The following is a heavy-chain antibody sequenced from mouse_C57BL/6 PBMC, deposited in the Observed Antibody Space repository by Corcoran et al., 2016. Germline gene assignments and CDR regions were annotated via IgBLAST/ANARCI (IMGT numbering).Heavy chain of an antibody. CDR2: INPNNGGT. V-gene: IGHV1-26*01. CDR3: ARRADYYGSPHYAMDY. J-gene: IGHJ4*01. CDR1: GYTFTDYY. Sequence: EVQLQQSGPELVKPGASVKISCKASGYTFTDYYMNWVKQSHGKSLEWIGDINPNNGGTSYNQKFKGKATLTVDKSSSTAYMELRSLTSEDSAVYYCARRADYYGSPHYAMDYWGQGTSVTVSS. D-gene: IGHD1-1*01.